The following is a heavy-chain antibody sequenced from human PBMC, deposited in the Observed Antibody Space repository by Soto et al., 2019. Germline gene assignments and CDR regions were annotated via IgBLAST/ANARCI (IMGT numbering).Heavy chain of an antibody. CDR1: GGSFSGYY. CDR3: ARLRGYGSGSYYKHYYYGMDV. J-gene: IGHJ6*02. Sequence: SETLSLTCAVYGGSFSGYYWSWIRHPPGKGLEWIGEINHSGSTNYNPSLKSRVTISVDTSKNQFSLKLSSVTAADTAVYYCARLRGYGSGSYYKHYYYGMDVWGQGTTVTVSS. D-gene: IGHD3-10*01. V-gene: IGHV4-34*01. CDR2: INHSGST.